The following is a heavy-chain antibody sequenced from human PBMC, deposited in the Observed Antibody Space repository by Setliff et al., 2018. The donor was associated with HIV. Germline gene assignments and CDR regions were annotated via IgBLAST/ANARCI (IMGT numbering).Heavy chain of an antibody. CDR3: ARDQATGYEKVWFSWIDP. J-gene: IGHJ5*02. Sequence: SVKVSCKASGGTFSLYAINWVRQAPGQGLEWMGGIIPIFNTENYAQKFQGRVKITADGSTSTAYMELSSLRFEDTATYYCARDQATGYEKVWFSWIDPWGQGTLVTVSS. D-gene: IGHD5-12*01. CDR1: GGTFSLYA. V-gene: IGHV1-69*13. CDR2: IIPIFNTE.